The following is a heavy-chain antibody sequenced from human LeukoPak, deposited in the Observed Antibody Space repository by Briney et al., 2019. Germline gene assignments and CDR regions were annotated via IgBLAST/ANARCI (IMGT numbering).Heavy chain of an antibody. CDR2: IWYDGSNK. CDR3: ARDYSVVTSAEYYFDY. CDR1: GFTFSSYG. V-gene: IGHV3-33*01. D-gene: IGHD4-23*01. J-gene: IGHJ4*02. Sequence: GGSLRLSCAASGFTFSSYGMHWVRQAPGKGLEWVAVIWYDGSNKYYADSVKGRFTISRDNSKNTLYLQMNSLRAEDTAVYYCARDYSVVTSAEYYFDYWGQETLVTVSS.